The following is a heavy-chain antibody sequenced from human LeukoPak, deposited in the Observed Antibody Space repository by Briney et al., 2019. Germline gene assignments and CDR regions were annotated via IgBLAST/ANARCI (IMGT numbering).Heavy chain of an antibody. Sequence: ESGPTLGEPTQTLTLTCTFSGFSLSTSGVGVGWIRQPPGKALEWIGYISYSGSTNYNPSLKSRVTISKDTSQNQFFLKLSSVTAADTAVYYCAREEDYSDNETAFDIWGQGTMVIVSS. D-gene: IGHD4-23*01. CDR1: GFSLSTSGVG. V-gene: IGHV4-61*08. J-gene: IGHJ3*02. CDR2: ISYSGST. CDR3: AREEDYSDNETAFDI.